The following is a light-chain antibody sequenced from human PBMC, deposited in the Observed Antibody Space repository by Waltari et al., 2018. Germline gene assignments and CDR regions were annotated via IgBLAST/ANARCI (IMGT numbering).Light chain of an antibody. V-gene: IGLV2-14*03. CDR2: DVS. CDR1: SSDVGGYNY. Sequence: QSALTPPASVSESPGQSITISCTRTSSDVGGYNYVPWYQHHPGKAPKLMIYDVSHRPSGVSDRFSGSKSGNMASLTISGLQAEDEADYFCSSYTSISTWVFGGGTKLTVL. J-gene: IGLJ3*02. CDR3: SSYTSISTWV.